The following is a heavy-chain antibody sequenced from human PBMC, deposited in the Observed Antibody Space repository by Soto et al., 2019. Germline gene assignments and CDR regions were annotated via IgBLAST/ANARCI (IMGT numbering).Heavy chain of an antibody. Sequence: ASVKVSCKASGYTFTTYALHWVRQAPGQRPEWMGWINAGTGNTRYSQKFQGRVTLTRDTSATTAYMELSSLTSEDTAVYHCAKPINSFGSTALLVWGQGTTVTVSS. V-gene: IGHV1-3*01. CDR1: GYTFTTYA. CDR3: AKPINSFGSTALLV. D-gene: IGHD3-10*01. J-gene: IGHJ6*02. CDR2: INAGTGNT.